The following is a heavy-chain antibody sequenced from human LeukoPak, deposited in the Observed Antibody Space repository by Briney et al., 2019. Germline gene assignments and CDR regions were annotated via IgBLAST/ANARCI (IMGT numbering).Heavy chain of an antibody. V-gene: IGHV3-30-3*01. CDR1: GFTLSTYA. D-gene: IGHD3-10*01. Sequence: GGSLRLSCAASGFTLSTYAMHWVRQAPGKGLEWLSVISYDGGNKYYADSVKGRFTISRDNSENSLYLQMNSLRAEDTAVYYCARPPHRDSDDPFYIWGQGTMVTVSS. J-gene: IGHJ3*02. CDR2: ISYDGGNK. CDR3: ARPPHRDSDDPFYI.